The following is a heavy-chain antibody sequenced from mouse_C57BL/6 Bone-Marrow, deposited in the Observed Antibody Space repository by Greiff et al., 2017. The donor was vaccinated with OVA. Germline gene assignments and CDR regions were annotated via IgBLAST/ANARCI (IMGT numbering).Heavy chain of an antibody. Sequence: QVQLKQPGAELVKPGASVKMSCKASGYTFTSYWITWVKQRPGQGLEWIGDIYPGSGSTNYNEKFKSKATLTVDTSSSTAYMQLSSLTSEDSAVYYCARSVPMAYYNAYWGQGTLVTVSA. V-gene: IGHV1-55*01. CDR1: GYTFTSYW. CDR3: ARSVPMAYYNAY. CDR2: IYPGSGST. D-gene: IGHD2-12*01. J-gene: IGHJ3*01.